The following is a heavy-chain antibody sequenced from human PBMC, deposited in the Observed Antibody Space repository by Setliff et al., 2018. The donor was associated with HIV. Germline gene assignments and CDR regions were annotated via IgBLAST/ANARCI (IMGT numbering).Heavy chain of an antibody. Sequence: GESLKISCKGSGYTFTSYWIGWVRQMPGKGLEWMGIIYPGDSDTRYSPSFQGRVTISADKSINTAYLQWSSLQAADTAMYYCARRASKASLDYWGQGTLVTVSS. J-gene: IGHJ4*02. CDR3: ARRASKASLDY. V-gene: IGHV5-51*01. CDR2: IYPGDSDT. CDR1: GYTFTSYW.